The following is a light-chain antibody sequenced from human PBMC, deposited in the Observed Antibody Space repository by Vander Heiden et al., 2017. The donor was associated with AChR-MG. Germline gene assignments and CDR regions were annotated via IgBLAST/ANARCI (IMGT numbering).Light chain of an antibody. CDR2: DAS. CDR1: QDISNY. CDR3: QQYDNLPPSIT. Sequence: DIQMTQSPSSRVTITCQASQDISNYLNWYQQKPGKAPKLLIYDASNLETGVPSRFSGSGSGTDFTFTISSLQPEDIATYYCQQYDNLPPSITFGQGTRLEIK. J-gene: IGKJ5*01. V-gene: IGKV1-33*01.